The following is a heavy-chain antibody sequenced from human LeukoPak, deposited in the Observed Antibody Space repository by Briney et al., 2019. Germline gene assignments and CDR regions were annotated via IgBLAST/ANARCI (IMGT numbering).Heavy chain of an antibody. CDR2: MYYSGST. J-gene: IGHJ6*02. CDR3: ARHGIVATVYYYYGMDV. D-gene: IGHD5-12*01. V-gene: IGHV4-39*01. CDR1: GGSLRSTSYY. Sequence: SETLSLTCTVSGGSLRSTSYYWGWIRQPPGKGLEWIGAMYYSGSTHYNQSLTRRVTISGGTSKSQFSLKLRSVTAADTAVYYCARHGIVATVYYYYGMDVWGQGTTVTVSS.